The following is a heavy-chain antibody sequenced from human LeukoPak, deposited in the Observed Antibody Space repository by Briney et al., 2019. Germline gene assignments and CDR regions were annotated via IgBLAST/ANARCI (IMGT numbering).Heavy chain of an antibody. CDR3: AKDQFDP. CDR1: GFTFSSYG. J-gene: IGHJ5*02. CDR2: ISYGGSNK. Sequence: GRSLRLSCAASGFTFSSYGMHWVRQAPGKGLEWVAVISYGGSNKYYADSVKGRFTISRDNSKNTLYLQMNSLRAEDTAVYYCAKDQFDPWGQGTLVTVSS. V-gene: IGHV3-30*18.